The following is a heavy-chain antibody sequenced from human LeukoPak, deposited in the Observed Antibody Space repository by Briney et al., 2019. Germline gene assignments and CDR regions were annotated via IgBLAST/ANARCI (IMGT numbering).Heavy chain of an antibody. Sequence: PGGSLRLSCAASGFTFSSYAMHWVRQAPGKGLEWVAVISYDGSNKYYADSVKGRFTISRDNSKNTLYLQMNSLRAEDTAVYYCASSGSYYRGAFDIWGQGTMVTVSS. V-gene: IGHV3-30-3*01. CDR2: ISYDGSNK. D-gene: IGHD1-26*01. CDR1: GFTFSSYA. J-gene: IGHJ3*02. CDR3: ASSGSYYRGAFDI.